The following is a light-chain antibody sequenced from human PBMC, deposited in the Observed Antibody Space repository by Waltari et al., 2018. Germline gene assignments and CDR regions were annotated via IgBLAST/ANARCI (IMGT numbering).Light chain of an antibody. Sequence: QVALTQPASVSGSPGPSITISCTGPSDDTPDYNYVSGYQHGPGTAPKLIIYDVTERPSGVSSRFSCSRSGSTASLTISGLQAEDEATYSCCSYTTARTWVFGGGTKLTVL. CDR2: DVT. J-gene: IGLJ3*02. CDR1: SDDTPDYNY. V-gene: IGLV2-14*03. CDR3: CSYTTARTWV.